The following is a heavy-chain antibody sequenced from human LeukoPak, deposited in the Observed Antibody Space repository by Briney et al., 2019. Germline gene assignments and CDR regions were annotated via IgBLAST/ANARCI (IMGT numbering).Heavy chain of an antibody. V-gene: IGHV4-34*01. Sequence: PSETLSLTCAVYGGSFSGYYWSWIRQPPGKGLEWIGEINHSGSTNYNPSLKSRVTISVDTSKNQFSLKLSAVTAADTAVYYCARGRTHCSSTSCYTGLRTNYHKGKNKKSNWFDPWGQGTLVTVSS. D-gene: IGHD2-2*02. CDR1: GGSFSGYY. CDR2: INHSGST. CDR3: ARGRTHCSSTSCYTGLRTNYHKGKNKKSNWFDP. J-gene: IGHJ5*02.